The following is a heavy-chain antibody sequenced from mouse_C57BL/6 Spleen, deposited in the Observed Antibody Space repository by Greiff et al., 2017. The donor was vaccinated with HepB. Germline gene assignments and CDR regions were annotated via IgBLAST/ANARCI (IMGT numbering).Heavy chain of an antibody. CDR3: ARDGTTVVATPLYY. J-gene: IGHJ4*01. D-gene: IGHD1-1*01. Sequence: VQLKESGPELVKPGASVKISCKASGYSFTDYNMNWVKQSNGKSLEWIGVINPNYGTTSYNQKFKGKATLTVDQSSSTAYMQLNSLTSEDSAVYYCARDGTTVVATPLYYWGQGTSVTVSS. CDR1: GYSFTDYN. CDR2: INPNYGTT. V-gene: IGHV1-39*01.